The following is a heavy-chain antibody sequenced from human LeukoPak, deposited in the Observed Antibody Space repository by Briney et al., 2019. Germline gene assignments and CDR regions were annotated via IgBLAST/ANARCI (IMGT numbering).Heavy chain of an antibody. CDR2: ISYDGSNK. Sequence: LTGGSLRLSCAASGFTFSSCAMHWVRQAPGKGLEWVAVISYDGSNKYYADSVKGRFTISRDNSKNTLYLQMNSLRAEDTAVYYCARARYSGSYYSLFDYWGQGTLVTVSS. V-gene: IGHV3-30-3*01. J-gene: IGHJ4*02. CDR1: GFTFSSCA. D-gene: IGHD1-26*01. CDR3: ARARYSGSYYSLFDY.